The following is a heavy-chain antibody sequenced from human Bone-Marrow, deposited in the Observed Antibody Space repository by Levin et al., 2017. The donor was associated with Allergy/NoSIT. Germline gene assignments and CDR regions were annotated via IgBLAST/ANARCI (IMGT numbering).Heavy chain of an antibody. CDR1: GLNFTDAW. D-gene: IGHD2-8*01. J-gene: IGHJ4*02. V-gene: IGHV3-15*01. CDR3: SAPCMY. Sequence: GGSLRLSCAASGLNFTDAWMSWVRQAPGKGLEWVGRIKSKGDGGTADYAATVKDRFTITRDDPNRTLYLQMNSLKIEDTAVYDCSAPCMYWGQGTLVTVSS. CDR2: IKSKGDGGTA.